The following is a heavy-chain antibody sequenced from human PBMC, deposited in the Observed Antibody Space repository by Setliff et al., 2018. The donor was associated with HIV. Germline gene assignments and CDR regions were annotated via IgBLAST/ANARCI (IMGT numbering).Heavy chain of an antibody. CDR2: IDASANT. D-gene: IGHD6-13*01. J-gene: IGHJ6*03. Sequence: SETLSLTCTVSGSSISSNYYWAWIRQAPGKGLEWIGCIDASANTYYIPSLKSRVTISVDTSKNQFSLKLSSVTAADTALYYCARGRYRSRWYASDHYYIDVWGKGTTVTVSS. CDR1: GSSISSNYY. CDR3: ARGRYRSRWYASDHYYIDV. V-gene: IGHV4-38-2*02.